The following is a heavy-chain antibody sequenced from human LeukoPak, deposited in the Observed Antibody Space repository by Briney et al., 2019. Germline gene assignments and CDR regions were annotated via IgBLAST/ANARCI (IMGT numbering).Heavy chain of an antibody. Sequence: SETLSLTCTVSGGSISSYYWSWIRQPPGKGLEWIGYIYYSGSTNYNPSLKSRVTISVDTSKNQFSLKLSSVTAADTAVYYCARSRGVAGMFYYGMDVWGQGTTVTVSS. CDR3: ARSRGVAGMFYYGMDV. V-gene: IGHV4-59*08. D-gene: IGHD6-19*01. J-gene: IGHJ6*02. CDR2: IYYSGST. CDR1: GGSISSYY.